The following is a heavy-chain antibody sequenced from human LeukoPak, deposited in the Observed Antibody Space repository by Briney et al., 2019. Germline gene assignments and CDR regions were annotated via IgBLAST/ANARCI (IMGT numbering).Heavy chain of an antibody. J-gene: IGHJ4*02. CDR3: ARGRLVAGYYFDY. V-gene: IGHV1-69*06. D-gene: IGHD6-19*01. Sequence: SVKVSWKASGGTFSSYAISWVRQAPGQGLEWMGGIIPIFGTANYAQKFQGRVTITADKSTSTAYMELSSLRSEDTAVYYCARGRLVAGYYFDYWGQGTLVTVSS. CDR2: IIPIFGTA. CDR1: GGTFSSYA.